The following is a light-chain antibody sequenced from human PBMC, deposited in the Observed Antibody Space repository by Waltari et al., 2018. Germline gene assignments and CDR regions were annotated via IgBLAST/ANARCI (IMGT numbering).Light chain of an antibody. J-gene: IGKJ4*01. V-gene: IGKV2-28*01. CDR1: LSLLHINGYNY. Sequence: DIVMTQSPLSLSVTPGEPASISCRSTLSLLHINGYNYLDWYLQKPGQSPHLLINMGSQRASGVPDRFSGNGSGTNFTLRISRVEAEDVGIYYCLQALQSPLSFGGGTKVEIK. CDR3: LQALQSPLS. CDR2: MGS.